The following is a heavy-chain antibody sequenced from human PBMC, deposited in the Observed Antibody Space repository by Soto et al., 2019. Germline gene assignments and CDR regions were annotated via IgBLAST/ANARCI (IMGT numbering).Heavy chain of an antibody. J-gene: IGHJ5*02. D-gene: IGHD1-1*01. Sequence: ASVKVSCKAFTTHWMHWVRQAPGQGLEWMGVINPSGSRTLSAQKFQGRLTMTRDTSTSTLYMELSSLTSEDAAVYYCVRDNSRQDLAWWFDPWGQGTLVTAPQ. CDR1: FTTHW. CDR2: INPSGSRT. CDR3: VRDNSRQDLAWWFDP. V-gene: IGHV1-46*01.